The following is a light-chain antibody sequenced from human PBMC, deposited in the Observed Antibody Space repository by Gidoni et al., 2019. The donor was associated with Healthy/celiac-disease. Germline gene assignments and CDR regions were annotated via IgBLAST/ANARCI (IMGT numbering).Light chain of an antibody. CDR1: QSVSSY. J-gene: IGKJ1*01. Sequence: EIVLTQSPATLSLSPGERATLSCRASQSVSSYVAGYQQKPGQAPRRLIYEASNRATGIPARFSGSGSGTDFTLTISSLEPEDFAVYYCQQRSNWPGTFGQGTKVEIK. CDR3: QQRSNWPGT. CDR2: EAS. V-gene: IGKV3-11*01.